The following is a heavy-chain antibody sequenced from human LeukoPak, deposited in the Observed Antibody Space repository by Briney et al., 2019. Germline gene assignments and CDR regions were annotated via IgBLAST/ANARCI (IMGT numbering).Heavy chain of an antibody. CDR2: ISSSSSYI. CDR3: ARGRGMAFLADY. J-gene: IGHJ4*02. Sequence: AGGSLRLSCAASGFTFSSYTINWVRQAPGKGLEWVSSISSSSSYIYYADSVKGRFTISRDNAKNSLYLQMNSLRAEDTAVYYCARGRGMAFLADYWGQGTLVTVSS. CDR1: GFTFSSYT. V-gene: IGHV3-21*01. D-gene: IGHD2-15*01.